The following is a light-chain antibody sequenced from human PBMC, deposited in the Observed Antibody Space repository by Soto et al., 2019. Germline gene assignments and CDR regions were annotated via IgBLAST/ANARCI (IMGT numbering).Light chain of an antibody. CDR1: QDIRHR. Sequence: DIQMTHSPSVTSASVGDTVTITCRATQDIRHRLAWLQQKPGEAPKRLVYTASSLQSGVPSRFSGSGFGTEFTLTISSLQPEDFATYYCLQRITYPWTIGQGTKVEIK. CDR3: LQRITYPWT. J-gene: IGKJ1*01. CDR2: TAS. V-gene: IGKV1-17*03.